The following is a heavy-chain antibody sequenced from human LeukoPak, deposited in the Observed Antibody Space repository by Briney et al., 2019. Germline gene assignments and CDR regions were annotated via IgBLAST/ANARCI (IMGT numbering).Heavy chain of an antibody. Sequence: GGSLRLSCAASGFTFSNAWMNWLRQAPGEGLEWLGRIKTKNEGETTEYAAPMRGRLTISRDDSKNTLYLQMNSLNTEDTAVYYCTSRTLTTNDYWGQGTLVTVSS. J-gene: IGHJ4*02. V-gene: IGHV3-15*01. CDR2: IKTKNEGETT. CDR3: TSRTLTTNDY. D-gene: IGHD1-1*01. CDR1: GFTFSNAW.